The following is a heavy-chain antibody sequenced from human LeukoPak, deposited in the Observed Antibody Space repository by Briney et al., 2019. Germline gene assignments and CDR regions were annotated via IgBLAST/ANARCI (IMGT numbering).Heavy chain of an antibody. CDR1: GGYISSYY. D-gene: IGHD3-16*01. V-gene: IGHV4-59*01. CDR2: IYYSGST. J-gene: IGHJ4*02. Sequence: SETLSLNCTVSGGYISSYYWRWIRQPPGKGLEWIGYIYYSGSTNYNPSLKSRVTISVDTSKNQFSLKLSSVTAADTAVYYCARANGGPAPFFDYWGQGTLVTVSS. CDR3: ARANGGPAPFFDY.